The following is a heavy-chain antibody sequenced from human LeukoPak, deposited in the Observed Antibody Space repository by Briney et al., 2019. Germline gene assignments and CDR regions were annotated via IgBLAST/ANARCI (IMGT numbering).Heavy chain of an antibody. CDR1: GFTFNQHS. CDR3: ARGSSLIGGFDY. Sequence: PGGSLRLSCAASGFTFNQHSMILIRQSPGKGLEGLSYISRTGGAVHYADSVEGRFTISRDNARNSLSLQMNGLRAADTAVYFCARGSSLIGGFDYWGRGTLVTVSS. CDR2: ISRTGGAV. J-gene: IGHJ4*02. D-gene: IGHD2-8*01. V-gene: IGHV3-11*01.